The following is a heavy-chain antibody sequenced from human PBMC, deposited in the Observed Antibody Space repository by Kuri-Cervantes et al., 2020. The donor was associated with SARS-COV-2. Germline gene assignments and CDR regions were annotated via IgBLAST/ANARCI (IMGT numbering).Heavy chain of an antibody. V-gene: IGHV3-53*01. CDR3: ARDGDYYGSGSYYNPPPQQSYYYYGMDV. Sequence: GESLKISCAASGFTVSSNYMSWVRQAPGKGLEWVSVIYSGGSTYYADSVKGRFTISRDNAKNTLYLQMNSLRAEDTAVYYCARDGDYYGSGSYYNPPPQQSYYYYGMDVWGQGTTVTVSS. CDR1: GFTVSSNY. D-gene: IGHD3-10*01. J-gene: IGHJ6*02. CDR2: IYSGGST.